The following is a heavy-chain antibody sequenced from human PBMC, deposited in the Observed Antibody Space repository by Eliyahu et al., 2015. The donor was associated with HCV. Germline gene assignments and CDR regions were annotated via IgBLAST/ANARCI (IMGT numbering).Heavy chain of an antibody. D-gene: IGHD6-19*01. Sequence: QVQLQESGPGLAKPSETLSLTCTVSGXXIXRHYWPWLRQPPGKGLEWIGYVYYPWSTNYNPSXKSRVTISIDTSKNQFSLKLTSVTSADTAVYFCAREGGGQKYSSGYITESGTFDIWGQGTMVTVSS. V-gene: IGHV4-59*11. J-gene: IGHJ3*02. CDR2: VYYPWST. CDR1: GXXIXRHY. CDR3: AREGGGQKYSSGYITESGTFDI.